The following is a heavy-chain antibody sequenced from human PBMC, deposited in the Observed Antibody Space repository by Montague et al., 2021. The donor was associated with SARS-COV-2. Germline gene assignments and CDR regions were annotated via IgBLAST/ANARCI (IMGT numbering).Heavy chain of an antibody. V-gene: IGHV4-34*01. CDR3: VGAPNEYYFDY. CDR2: ISPTGST. Sequence: SETLSPTCDVYGGSFSRYFWTWIRQPPGRGPELIGHISPTGSTRYNPSLDSRVTISLDTSKSRLSLELTSVTVADTSIYFCVGAPNEYYFDYWGKGTPVSVSS. D-gene: IGHD3-16*01. J-gene: IGHJ4*02. CDR1: GGSFSRYF.